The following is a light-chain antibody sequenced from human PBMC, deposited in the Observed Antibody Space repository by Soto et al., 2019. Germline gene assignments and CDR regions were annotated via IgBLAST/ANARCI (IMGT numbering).Light chain of an antibody. J-gene: IGLJ1*01. CDR3: CSDVGATTYV. V-gene: IGLV2-23*01. CDR1: SSTVGGFNV. Sequence: QSALTQPASVSGSPGQSITISCTGTSSTVGGFNVVSWYQQHPGKAPKVIIYEGIKRPSGISNRFSGSNSGSTASLTISGLQAEDEADYYCCSDVGATTYVFGTGTKVTAL. CDR2: EGI.